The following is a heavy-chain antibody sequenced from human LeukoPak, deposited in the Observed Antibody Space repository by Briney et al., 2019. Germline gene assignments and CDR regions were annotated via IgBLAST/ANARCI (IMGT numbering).Heavy chain of an antibody. CDR2: IKQDGSEK. Sequence: GGSLRLSCAASGFTFSSYWMSWVRQAPGKGLEWVANIKQDGSEKYYVDSVKGRFTISRDNAKNSLYLQMNSLRAEDTAVYYCARDRPSFYYDSSGYYSYFDYWGQGTLVTVSS. D-gene: IGHD3-22*01. CDR1: GFTFSSYW. V-gene: IGHV3-7*01. CDR3: ARDRPSFYYDSSGYYSYFDY. J-gene: IGHJ4*02.